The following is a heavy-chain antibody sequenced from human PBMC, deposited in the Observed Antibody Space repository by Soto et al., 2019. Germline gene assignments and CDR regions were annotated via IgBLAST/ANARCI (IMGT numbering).Heavy chain of an antibody. CDR1: GGSISSGDYY. CDR2: IFYSGST. Sequence: QVQLQESGPGLVKPSQTLSLTCSVSGGSISSGDYYWSWVRQHPGKGLEWIGYIFYSGSTYYNPSLKGRVTISVDTSKNHFSLKLSSVTAADTAVYYCARGGSGDIVVVAAIDYWGQGTLVTVSS. V-gene: IGHV4-31*03. D-gene: IGHD2-15*01. CDR3: ARGGSGDIVVVAAIDY. J-gene: IGHJ4*02.